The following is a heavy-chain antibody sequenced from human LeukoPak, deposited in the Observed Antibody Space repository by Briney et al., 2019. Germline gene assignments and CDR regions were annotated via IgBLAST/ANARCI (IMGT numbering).Heavy chain of an antibody. CDR2: IYSGGST. J-gene: IGHJ6*03. Sequence: GGSLRLSCAASGFTVSSNYMSWVRQAPGRGLEWVSVIYSGGSTYYSDSVKGRFTISRDNSKNTLYLQMNSLRAEDTAVYYCARVLENYDFWSGYPNYYYMDVWGKGTTVTVSS. V-gene: IGHV3-53*01. CDR3: ARVLENYDFWSGYPNYYYMDV. CDR1: GFTVSSNY. D-gene: IGHD3-3*01.